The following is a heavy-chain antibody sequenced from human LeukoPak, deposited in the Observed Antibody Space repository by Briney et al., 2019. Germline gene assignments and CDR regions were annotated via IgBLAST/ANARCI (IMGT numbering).Heavy chain of an antibody. V-gene: IGHV3-7*04. J-gene: IGHJ4*02. D-gene: IGHD1-14*01. CDR2: IKQDGSEK. Sequence: GGSLRLSCAASGFTFSSYWMSWVRQAPGKGLGWVANIKQDGSEKYYVDSVKGRFSISRDNSKNSVYLQMNSLRGEDTGVYYCAKDTYGPDDYWGQGTLVTVSS. CDR3: AKDTYGPDDY. CDR1: GFTFSSYW.